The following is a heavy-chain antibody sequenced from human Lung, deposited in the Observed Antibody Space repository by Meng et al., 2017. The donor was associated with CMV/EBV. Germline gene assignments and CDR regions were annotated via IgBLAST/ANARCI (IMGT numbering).Heavy chain of an antibody. CDR3: ARGPHKNRYGRDSPRGFYYGMDV. J-gene: IGHJ6*02. CDR1: GGSFSDYY. CDR2: ITHRGSS. D-gene: IGHD4-23*01. V-gene: IGHV4-34*01. Sequence: SCAVYGGSFSDYYWTWIRQPPGKGLEGIGEITHRGSSNYNPSLKSRVSASVDMSKKQFSLKLSSPTAADTAVYFCARGPHKNRYGRDSPRGFYYGMDVXGQGXTVTVSS.